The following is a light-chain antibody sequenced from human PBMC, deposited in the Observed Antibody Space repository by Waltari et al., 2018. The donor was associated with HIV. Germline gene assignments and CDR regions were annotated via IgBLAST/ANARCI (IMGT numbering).Light chain of an antibody. CDR3: QQYKYWPPWT. Sequence: EIVMTQSPATLSVSLGERATLSCRASQSVRYNLAWYQQKPGQPPRRLIYGASTRATGIPARFRASGAGTEFTLTISSLQSEDFAVYYCQQYKYWPPWTFGQGTKVDIK. CDR1: QSVRYN. J-gene: IGKJ1*01. V-gene: IGKV3-15*01. CDR2: GAS.